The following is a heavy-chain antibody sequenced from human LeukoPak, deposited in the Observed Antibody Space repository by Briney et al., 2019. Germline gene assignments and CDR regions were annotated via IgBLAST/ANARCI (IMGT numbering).Heavy chain of an antibody. D-gene: IGHD3-16*01. V-gene: IGHV3-30*04. CDR2: LSYDGSLK. Sequence: GTSLRLSCTGSGFTFSDSGMHWVRQAPGKGLERMAILSYDGSLKYYADSVKGRFTISRDNSKNTLYLQMNSLRVEDTAVYYCATSIERSTWGSHALDFWGQGTLVTVPS. CDR1: GFTFSDSG. CDR3: ATSIERSTWGSHALDF. J-gene: IGHJ4*02.